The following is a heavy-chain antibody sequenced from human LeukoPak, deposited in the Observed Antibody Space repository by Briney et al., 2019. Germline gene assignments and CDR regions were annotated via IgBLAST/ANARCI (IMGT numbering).Heavy chain of an antibody. V-gene: IGHV3-23*01. Sequence: GGSLRLSCAASGLTFSSQAMTWARHAPGKGLEWVSDISGSGGDTYYADYVKGRFTISRDNSKNTLYLQMNSLRAEDTAVYYCAKDQRYCSGGSCSAPSGWGQGTLVTVSS. J-gene: IGHJ4*02. CDR3: AKDQRYCSGGSCSAPSG. D-gene: IGHD2-15*01. CDR2: ISGSGGDT. CDR1: GLTFSSQA.